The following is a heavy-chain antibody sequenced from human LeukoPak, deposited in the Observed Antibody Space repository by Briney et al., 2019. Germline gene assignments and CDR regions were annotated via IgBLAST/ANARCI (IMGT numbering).Heavy chain of an antibody. CDR1: GGSFRGYY. D-gene: IGHD2-21*01. V-gene: IGHV4-34*01. Sequence: SETLSLTCAVYGGSFRGYYWSWIRQPPGKGREWGGHLNHSGSTNYNPALKSRVTISVDTSKNQFSLMPNSVTAADKAGDYCTRGYCDGGFCHLWGQGTLVSVPT. CDR3: TRGYCDGGFCHL. J-gene: IGHJ5*02. CDR2: LNHSGST.